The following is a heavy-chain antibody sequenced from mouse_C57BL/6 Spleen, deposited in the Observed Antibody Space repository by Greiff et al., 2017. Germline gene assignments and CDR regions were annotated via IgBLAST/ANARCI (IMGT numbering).Heavy chain of an antibody. CDR3: ARDPYYDYDGGYFDY. CDR2: ISYDGSN. V-gene: IGHV3-6*01. D-gene: IGHD2-4*01. CDR1: GYSITSGYY. Sequence: DVQLQESGPGLVKPSQSLSLTCSVTGYSITSGYYWNWIRQFPGNKLEWMGYISYDGSNNYNPSLKNRISITRDTSKNQFFLKLNSVTTEDTATYYCARDPYYDYDGGYFDYWGQGTTLTVSS. J-gene: IGHJ2*01.